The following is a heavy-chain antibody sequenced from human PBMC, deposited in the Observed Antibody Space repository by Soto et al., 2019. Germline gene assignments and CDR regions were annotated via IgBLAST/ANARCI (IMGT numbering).Heavy chain of an antibody. V-gene: IGHV1-69*13. CDR2: IIPIFGTA. D-gene: IGHD3-22*01. CDR1: GGTFSSYA. Sequence: SVKVSCKASGGTFSSYAISWVRQAPGQGLEWMGGIIPIFGTANYAQKFQGRVTITADESTSTAYMELSSLRSEDTAVYYCARDLDPYYYDSSGSGIFDYWGPGTLVTSPQ. J-gene: IGHJ4*02. CDR3: ARDLDPYYYDSSGSGIFDY.